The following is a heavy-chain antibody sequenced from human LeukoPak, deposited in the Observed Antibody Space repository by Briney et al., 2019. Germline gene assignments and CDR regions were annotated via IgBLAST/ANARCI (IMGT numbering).Heavy chain of an antibody. CDR1: GGSVSSGSYY. D-gene: IGHD5-24*01. J-gene: IGHJ3*02. V-gene: IGHV4-61*01. CDR2: IYYSGST. Sequence: SETLSLTCTVSGGSVSSGSYYWSWIRQPPGKGLEWNGYIYYSGSTNYNPSLKSRVTISVDTSKNQFSLKLSSVTAADTAVYYCARAKRWRLEPNAFDIWGQGTMVTVSS. CDR3: ARAKRWRLEPNAFDI.